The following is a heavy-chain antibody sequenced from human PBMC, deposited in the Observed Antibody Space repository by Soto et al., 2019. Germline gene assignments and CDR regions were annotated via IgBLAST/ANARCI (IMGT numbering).Heavy chain of an antibody. D-gene: IGHD4-17*01. CDR1: GGSFSGYY. J-gene: IGHJ4*02. V-gene: IGHV4-34*01. CDR2: INHSGST. CDR3: ASSHQNYGGDS. Sequence: QVQLQQWGAGLLKPSETLSLTCAVYGGSFSGYYWSWIRQPPGKGLEWIGEINHSGSTNYNPSLHRRVTLSVDPPKHQFSLKLSSVTAADTAVYDCASSHQNYGGDSWGQGTLVTVSS.